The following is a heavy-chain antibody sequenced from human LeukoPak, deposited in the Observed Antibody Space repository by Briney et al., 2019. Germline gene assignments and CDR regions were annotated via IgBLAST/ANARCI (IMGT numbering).Heavy chain of an antibody. CDR3: TTSACTNGVCYTSVDY. V-gene: IGHV3-15*01. D-gene: IGHD2-8*01. J-gene: IGHJ4*02. CDR1: GFTFSNAW. CDR2: IKSKTDGGTT. Sequence: GGSLRLSCAASGFTFSNAWMSWVRQAPGKGLEWVGRIKSKTDGGTTDYAAPVKGRFTISRDDSKNTLYLQMDSLKTEDTAVYYCTTSACTNGVCYTSVDYWGQGTLVTVFS.